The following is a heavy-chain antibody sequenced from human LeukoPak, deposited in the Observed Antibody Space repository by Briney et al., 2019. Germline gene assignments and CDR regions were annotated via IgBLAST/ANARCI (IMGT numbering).Heavy chain of an antibody. D-gene: IGHD4-17*01. Sequence: PGGSLRLSCAASGFTFSSYGMHWVRQAPGKGLEWVAFIRYDGSNKYYADSVKGRFTISRDNSKNTLYLQMDSLRAEDTAVYFCVRETTVTTADAFDIWGQGTVVTVSS. CDR3: VRETTVTTADAFDI. CDR2: IRYDGSNK. CDR1: GFTFSSYG. J-gene: IGHJ3*02. V-gene: IGHV3-30*02.